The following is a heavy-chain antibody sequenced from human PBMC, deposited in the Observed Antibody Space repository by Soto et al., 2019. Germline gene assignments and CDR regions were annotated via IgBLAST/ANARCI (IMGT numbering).Heavy chain of an antibody. CDR2: MHHTQGT. J-gene: IGHJ5*02. Sequence: PSETLSLTCSVSGASISSYYWTWIRQPPGGGLEWIGYMHHTQGTNDNPSLRGRVHMSIDTSMNQFSLRLTSVTAADTAVYYCARVTFVGYFDWLDHWGHGTLVTVSS. V-gene: IGHV4-59*01. CDR1: GASISSYY. D-gene: IGHD3-9*01. CDR3: ARVTFVGYFDWLDH.